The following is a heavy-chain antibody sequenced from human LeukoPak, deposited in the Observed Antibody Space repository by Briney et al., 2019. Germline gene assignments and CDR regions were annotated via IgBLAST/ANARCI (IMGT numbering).Heavy chain of an antibody. CDR1: GFTFSSYA. CDR2: ISGSGGST. V-gene: IGHV3-23*01. Sequence: PGGSLRLSCAASGFTFSSYAMSWVRQAPGKGLEWVSAISGSGGSTYYADSVKGRFTISRDNAKNSLYLQMNSLRAEDTAVYYCARGETGTTGGAYDYWGQGTLVTVSS. D-gene: IGHD1-7*01. J-gene: IGHJ4*02. CDR3: ARGETGTTGGAYDY.